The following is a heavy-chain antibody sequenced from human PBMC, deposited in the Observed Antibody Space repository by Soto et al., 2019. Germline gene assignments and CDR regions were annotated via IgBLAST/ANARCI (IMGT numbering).Heavy chain of an antibody. V-gene: IGHV4-34*09. Sequence: PSETLSLTCAVYGGYFSGYYWSWIRQPPGKGLEWIGEIYYSGSTNYNPSLKSRVTISVDTSKNQFSMKLSSVTAADTAVYYCARDGRYDAFDIWGQGTMVTVSS. CDR3: ARDGRYDAFDI. J-gene: IGHJ3*02. CDR1: GGYFSGYY. CDR2: IYYSGST.